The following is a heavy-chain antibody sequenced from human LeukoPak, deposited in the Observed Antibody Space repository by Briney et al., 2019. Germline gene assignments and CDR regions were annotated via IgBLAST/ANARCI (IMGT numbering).Heavy chain of an antibody. V-gene: IGHV3-53*01. D-gene: IGHD3-3*01. CDR2: IYGGGST. CDR1: GLSVSSNF. CDR3: AKEGPYDFWSGHASAFDI. J-gene: IGHJ3*02. Sequence: GGSLRLSCAATGLSVSSNFMSWVRQAPGKGLEWVSVIYGGGSTYYADSVKGRFTISRDNSKNTLYLQMNSLRAEDTAVYYCAKEGPYDFWSGHASAFDIWGQGTMVTVSS.